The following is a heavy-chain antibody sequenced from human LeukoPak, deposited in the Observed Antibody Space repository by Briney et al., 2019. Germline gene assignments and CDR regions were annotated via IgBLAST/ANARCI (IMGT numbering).Heavy chain of an antibody. V-gene: IGHV3-7*01. CDR1: GFTFSSYW. D-gene: IGHD4-17*01. CDR2: IRQDGSQK. CDR3: ARESGSVTSEVDSDY. Sequence: GGSLRLSCAASGFTFSSYWMSWVRQAPGKGLEWVATIRQDGSQKYYVDSVKGRFTISRDNAKNSLYLQMNSLRAEDTAVYYCARESGSVTSEVDSDYWGQGTLVTVSS. J-gene: IGHJ4*02.